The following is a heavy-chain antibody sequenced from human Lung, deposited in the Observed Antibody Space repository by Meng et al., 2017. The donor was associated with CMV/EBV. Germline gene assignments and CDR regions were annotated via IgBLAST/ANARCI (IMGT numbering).Heavy chain of an antibody. D-gene: IGHD2-2*01. CDR3: ARDRYQLPYDS. Sequence: GESLKISCSASGFAFSNYKMDWVRQAPGRGLEWVSSITPFSVNLNYGDSVKGRFTISRDNGKNSVYLQMNSLRDEDTAVYYCARDRYQLPYDSWGQGALVTVSS. CDR1: GFAFSNYK. CDR2: ITPFSVNL. J-gene: IGHJ4*02. V-gene: IGHV3-21*01.